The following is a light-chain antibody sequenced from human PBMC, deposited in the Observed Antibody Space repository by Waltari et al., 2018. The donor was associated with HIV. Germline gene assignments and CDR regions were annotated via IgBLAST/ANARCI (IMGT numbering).Light chain of an antibody. CDR2: QDS. Sequence: SYELTQTPSVYVSPGQTATISCSGDQLGEKYVCWYQQRPGQSPLLVIYQDSKRPSGIPERFSGSNSGNTATLTISGTQAMDEADYFCQAWDSSTYVFGPGTKVTVL. CDR3: QAWDSSTYV. V-gene: IGLV3-1*01. J-gene: IGLJ1*01. CDR1: QLGEKY.